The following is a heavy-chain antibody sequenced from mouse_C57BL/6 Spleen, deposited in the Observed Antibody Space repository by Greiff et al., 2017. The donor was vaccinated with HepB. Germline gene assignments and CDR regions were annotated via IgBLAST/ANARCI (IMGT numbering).Heavy chain of an antibody. D-gene: IGHD2-4*01. CDR2: SYPGDGDT. Sequence: QVQLQQSGPELVKPGASVNISCKASGYAFSSSWLNWVKQRPGKGLEWIGRSYPGDGDTNYNGKFKGKATLTADKSSSTAYMQLSSLTSEDSAVYFCARGADYDGSFDYWGQGTTLTVSS. CDR1: GYAFSSSW. CDR3: ARGADYDGSFDY. J-gene: IGHJ2*01. V-gene: IGHV1-82*01.